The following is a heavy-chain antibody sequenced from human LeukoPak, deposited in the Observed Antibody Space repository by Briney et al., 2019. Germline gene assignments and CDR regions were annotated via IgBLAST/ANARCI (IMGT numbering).Heavy chain of an antibody. Sequence: TGGSLRLXCATSGFTFSRSHMYWVRQASGKGLEWMAFIRDDGRSKYYADSVKGRFTISRDNSKNTLYLQMNSLRPEDTAVYYCAKPVSRDLNYYYYYMDVWGKGTTVTVSS. CDR1: GFTFSRSH. CDR3: AKPVSRDLNYYYYYMDV. J-gene: IGHJ6*03. V-gene: IGHV3-30*02. CDR2: IRDDGRSK. D-gene: IGHD2-21*02.